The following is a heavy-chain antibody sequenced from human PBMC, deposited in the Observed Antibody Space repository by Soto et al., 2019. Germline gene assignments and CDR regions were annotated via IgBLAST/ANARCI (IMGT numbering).Heavy chain of an antibody. CDR3: ARDPVGPYADKR. J-gene: IGHJ4*02. CDR2: ISSSSSYI. CDR1: GFTFSSYS. Sequence: EVQLVESGGGLVKPGGSLRLSCAASGFTFSSYSMNWVRQAPGKGLEWVSSISSSSSYIYYAGSVKGRFTSSRDNAKNPLYMQVNSLKAEATAVYYCARDPVGPYADKRWGQGPLVTVSS. V-gene: IGHV3-21*01.